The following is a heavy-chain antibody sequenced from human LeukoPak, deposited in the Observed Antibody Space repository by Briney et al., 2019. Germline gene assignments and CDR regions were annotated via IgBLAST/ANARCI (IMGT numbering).Heavy chain of an antibody. CDR2: INSDGRST. D-gene: IGHD3-16*01. CDR3: VRGGSTHFQH. J-gene: IGHJ1*01. Sequence: GGSLRLSCAASGFTFSSYWMHWVRQAPGKGLVWASRINSDGRSTSYADSVKGRFTISRDNAENTLYLQMNSLRAEDTAVYYCVRGGSTHFQHWGQGTLVTVSS. V-gene: IGHV3-74*01. CDR1: GFTFSSYW.